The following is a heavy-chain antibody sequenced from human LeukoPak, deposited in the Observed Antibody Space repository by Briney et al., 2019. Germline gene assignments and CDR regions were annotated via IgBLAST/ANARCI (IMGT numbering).Heavy chain of an antibody. CDR3: ARDSTTSGRYSSTKFSNWFDP. CDR1: GYTFTGYY. J-gene: IGHJ5*02. Sequence: ASVKVSCKASGYTFTGYYMHWVRQAPGQGLEWMGWINPNSGGTNYAQKFQGRVTMTRDTSISTAYMELSRLRSDDTAVYYCARDSTTSGRYSSTKFSNWFDPWGQGTLVTVSS. V-gene: IGHV1-2*02. CDR2: INPNSGGT. D-gene: IGHD6-19*01.